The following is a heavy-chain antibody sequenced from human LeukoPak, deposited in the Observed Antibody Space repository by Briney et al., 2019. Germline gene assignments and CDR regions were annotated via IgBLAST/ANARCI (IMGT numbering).Heavy chain of an antibody. D-gene: IGHD1-26*01. CDR1: GYTFTSYG. CDR2: ISAYNGNT. V-gene: IGHV1-18*01. CDR3: AREVFSGSYYGI. Sequence: ASVKVSCKASGYTFTSYGISWARQAPGQGLEWMGWISAYNGNTNYAQKLQGRVTMTTDTSTSTAYMELRSLRSDDTAVYYCAREVFSGSYYGIWGQGTMVTVSS. J-gene: IGHJ3*02.